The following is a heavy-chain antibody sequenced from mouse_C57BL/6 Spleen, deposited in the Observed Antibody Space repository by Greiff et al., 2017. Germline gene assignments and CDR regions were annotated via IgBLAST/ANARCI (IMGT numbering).Heavy chain of an antibody. CDR2: IDPSDSYT. D-gene: IGHD1-1*01. J-gene: IGHJ2*01. CDR1: GYTFTSYW. V-gene: IGHV1-69*01. Sequence: VQLQQPGAELVMPGASVKLSCKASGYTFTSYWMHWVKQRPGQGLEWIGEIDPSDSYTNYNQKLKGKSTLTVDKSSSTAYMQLSSLTSEDSAVYYCAKSEGYYYGSSSYFDYWGQGTTLTVSS. CDR3: AKSEGYYYGSSSYFDY.